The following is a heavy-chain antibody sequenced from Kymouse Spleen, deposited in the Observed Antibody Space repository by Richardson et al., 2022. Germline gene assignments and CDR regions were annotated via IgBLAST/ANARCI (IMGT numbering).Heavy chain of an antibody. D-gene: IGHD3-3*01. CDR1: GGSFSGYY. CDR2: INHSGST. J-gene: IGHJ6*02. V-gene: IGHV4-34*01. CDR3: ARGGTIFGVVTYGMDV. Sequence: QVQLQQWGAGLLKPSETLSLTCAVYGGSFSGYYWSWIRQPPGKGLEWIGEINHSGSTNYNPSLKSRVTISVDTSKNQFSLKLSSVTAADTAVYYCARGGTIFGVVTYGMDVWGQGTTVTVSS.